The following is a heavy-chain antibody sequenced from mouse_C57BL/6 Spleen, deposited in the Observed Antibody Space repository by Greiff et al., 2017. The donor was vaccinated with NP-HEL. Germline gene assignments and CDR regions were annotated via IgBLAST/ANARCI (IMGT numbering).Heavy chain of an antibody. Sequence: VQLQQSGAELVKPGASVKLSCKASGYTFTSYWMHWVKQRPGQGLEWIGMIHPNSGSTNYNEKFKSKATLTVDKSSSTAYMQLSSLTSEDSAVYYCARLSTVVAYYYAMDYWGQGTSVTVSS. CDR1: GYTFTSYW. D-gene: IGHD1-1*01. CDR3: ARLSTVVAYYYAMDY. J-gene: IGHJ4*01. CDR2: IHPNSGST. V-gene: IGHV1-64*01.